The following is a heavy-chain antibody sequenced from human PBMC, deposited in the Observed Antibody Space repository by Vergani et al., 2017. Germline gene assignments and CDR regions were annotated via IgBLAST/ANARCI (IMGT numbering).Heavy chain of an antibody. CDR2: IYSGGST. CDR3: ARGDGEEGYYFDY. D-gene: IGHD3-10*01. V-gene: IGHV3-66*02. J-gene: IGHJ4*02. Sequence: EVQLVESGGGLVQPGRSLRLSCAASGFTFDDYAMHWVRQAPGKGLEWVSVIYSGGSTYYADSVKGRFTISRDNSKNTLYLQMNSLRAEDTAVYYCARGDGEEGYYFDYWGQGTLVTVSS. CDR1: GFTFDDYA.